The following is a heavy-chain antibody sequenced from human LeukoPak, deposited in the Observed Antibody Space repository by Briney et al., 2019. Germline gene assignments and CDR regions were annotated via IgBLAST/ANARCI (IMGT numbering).Heavy chain of an antibody. D-gene: IGHD3-3*01. J-gene: IGHJ4*02. CDR1: GGSIRSSYYY. CDR3: ARTPGDFWSRTNYFDY. V-gene: IGHV4-39*07. Sequence: PSETLSLTCTVSGGSIRSSYYYWGWIRQPPGKGLEWIGSIYDSGSTYYNPSLKSRVTISVDTSKNQFSLKLSSVTAADTAVYYCARTPGDFWSRTNYFDYWGQGTLVTVSS. CDR2: IYDSGST.